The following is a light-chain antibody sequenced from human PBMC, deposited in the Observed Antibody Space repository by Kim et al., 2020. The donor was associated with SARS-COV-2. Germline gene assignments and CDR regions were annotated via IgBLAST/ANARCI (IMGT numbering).Light chain of an antibody. CDR1: KLGDKL. V-gene: IGLV3-1*01. CDR2: QDT. Sequence: SYELTQPHSVSVSPGQTASITCSGDKLGDKLASWYQQKPGQSPVLVIYQDTKRPSGIPERFSGSNSGNTATLTIRGTQAMDEADYYCQTWDTSTVFGAGT. J-gene: IGLJ3*02. CDR3: QTWDTSTV.